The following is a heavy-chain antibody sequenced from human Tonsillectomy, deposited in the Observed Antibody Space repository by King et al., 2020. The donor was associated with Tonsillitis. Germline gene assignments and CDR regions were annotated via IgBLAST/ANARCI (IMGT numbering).Heavy chain of an antibody. V-gene: IGHV3-20*04. CDR3: ARLRGALIVVVIGAFDI. D-gene: IGHD3-22*01. Sequence: VQLVESGGGVVRPGGSLRLSCAASGFTFDDYAMSWVRQAPGKGLEWVSGIHWHGDSRGYSESVKGRFTISRDNAKNSLFLQMNSLRAEDTALYYCARLRGALIVVVIGAFDIWGQGTMVTVSS. CDR1: GFTFDDYA. CDR2: IHWHGDSR. J-gene: IGHJ3*02.